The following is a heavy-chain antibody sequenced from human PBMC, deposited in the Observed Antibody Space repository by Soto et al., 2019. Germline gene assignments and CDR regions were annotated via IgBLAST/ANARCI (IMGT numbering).Heavy chain of an antibody. J-gene: IGHJ5*02. D-gene: IGHD5-18*01. Sequence: QVQLQQWGAGLLKPSETLSLTCAVYGGSFSGYYWSWIRQPPGKGLEWIGEINHSGSTNYNPSLKSRVTISPDTSKNQFSLKLSSVTAADTAVYYCARLKVHTAMETRWFDPWGQGTLVTVSS. CDR2: INHSGST. CDR3: ARLKVHTAMETRWFDP. CDR1: GGSFSGYY. V-gene: IGHV4-34*01.